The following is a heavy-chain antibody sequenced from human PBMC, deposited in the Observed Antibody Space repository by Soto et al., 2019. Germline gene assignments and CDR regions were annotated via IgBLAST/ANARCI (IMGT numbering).Heavy chain of an antibody. J-gene: IGHJ3*02. D-gene: IGHD2-2*02. CDR1: GVTFSSYA. CDR3: ARDNCSSTSCYTESAFDI. CDR2: IIPIFGTA. Sequence: VASVKVSCKASGVTFSSYAISWVRQAPVQGLEWMGGIIPIFGTANYAQKFQGRVTITADESTSTAYMELSSLRSEDTAVYYCARDNCSSTSCYTESAFDIWGQGTMVTVSS. V-gene: IGHV1-69*13.